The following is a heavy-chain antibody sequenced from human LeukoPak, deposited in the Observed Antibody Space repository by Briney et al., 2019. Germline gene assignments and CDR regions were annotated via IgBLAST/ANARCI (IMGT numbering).Heavy chain of an antibody. CDR3: AREHVATKSSDY. Sequence: PSETLSLTCAVYGGSFSGYYWSWIRQPPGKGLEWIGEINHSGSTNYNPSLKSRVTISVDTSKNQFSLKLSSVTAADTAVYYCAREHVATKSSDYWGQGTLVTVSS. CDR2: INHSGST. CDR1: GGSFSGYY. D-gene: IGHD5-12*01. J-gene: IGHJ4*02. V-gene: IGHV4-34*01.